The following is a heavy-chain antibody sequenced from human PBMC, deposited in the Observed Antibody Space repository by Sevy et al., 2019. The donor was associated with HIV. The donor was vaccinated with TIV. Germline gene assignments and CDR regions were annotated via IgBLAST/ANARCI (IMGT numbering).Heavy chain of an antibody. J-gene: IGHJ6*02. Sequence: GGSLRLSCVSSGFTFSTYDMHWVRQVTGKGLEWISGVGPAGDQFYPGSVKGRFSISRENAKNSIYLQMNNLRAGDTAGYYCARSGGYSDYGMDVWGQGTTVTVSS. CDR2: VGPAGDQ. CDR1: GFTFSTYD. V-gene: IGHV3-13*05. D-gene: IGHD5-12*01. CDR3: ARSGGYSDYGMDV.